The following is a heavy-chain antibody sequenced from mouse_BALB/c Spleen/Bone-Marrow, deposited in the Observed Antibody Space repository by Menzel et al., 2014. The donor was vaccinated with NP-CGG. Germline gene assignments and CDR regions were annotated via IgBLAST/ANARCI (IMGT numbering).Heavy chain of an antibody. CDR1: GYTFTSYW. CDR2: IYPGNSDT. CDR3: TRWNYYGSSYDY. Sequence: EVQLQQSGTVLARPGASVKMSCKASGYTFTSYWMHWVKQRPGLDLEWIGAIYPGNSDTSYNQKFKGKAKLTAVTSTSTAYMELSSLTNEDSAVYYCTRWNYYGSSYDYWGQGTTLTVSS. J-gene: IGHJ2*01. V-gene: IGHV1-5*01. D-gene: IGHD1-1*01.